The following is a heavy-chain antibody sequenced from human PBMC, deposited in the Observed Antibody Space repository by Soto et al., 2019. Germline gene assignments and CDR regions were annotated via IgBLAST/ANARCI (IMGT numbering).Heavy chain of an antibody. J-gene: IGHJ4*02. V-gene: IGHV3-23*01. CDR3: ASDVGEVMFQF. CDR1: GFTFSRYA. D-gene: IGHD1-26*01. Sequence: PGGSLRLSCAASGFTFSRYAMSWVRQAPGKGLEWVSTISDSGSNTHYADSVKGRFSISRDNSKNTVSLIMNALRGDDTAVYHCASDVGEVMFQFWGQGTLVTVSS. CDR2: ISDSGSNT.